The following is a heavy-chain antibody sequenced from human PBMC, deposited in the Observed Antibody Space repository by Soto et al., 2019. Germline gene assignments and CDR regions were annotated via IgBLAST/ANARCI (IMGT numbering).Heavy chain of an antibody. CDR3: VRMASSGSLNWFDP. Sequence: QVQLVQSGAEVKKPGASVKVSCKASQHTFSNYDISWVRQATGQGLEWMGWMNPNSGNTGYALKIQGRVTMTRDGSISTAYMELSSLGSDVTAVYYWVRMASSGSLNWFDPVGQGTLVTVSS. D-gene: IGHD3-22*01. CDR2: MNPNSGNT. J-gene: IGHJ5*02. V-gene: IGHV1-8*02. CDR1: QHTFSNYD.